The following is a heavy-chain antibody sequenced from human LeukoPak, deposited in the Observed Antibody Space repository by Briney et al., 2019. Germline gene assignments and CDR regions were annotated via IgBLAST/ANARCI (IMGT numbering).Heavy chain of an antibody. CDR2: IYYSGST. Sequence: KASQTLSLTCTVFGGSISSGGYYWSWIRQHPGKGLEWIGYIYYSGSTYYNPSLKSRVTISLDTSKNQFSLKLSSVTAADTAVYYCARDGDDILTGYLDYWGQGTLVTVSS. V-gene: IGHV4-31*03. CDR3: ARDGDDILTGYLDY. CDR1: GGSISSGGYY. D-gene: IGHD3-9*01. J-gene: IGHJ4*02.